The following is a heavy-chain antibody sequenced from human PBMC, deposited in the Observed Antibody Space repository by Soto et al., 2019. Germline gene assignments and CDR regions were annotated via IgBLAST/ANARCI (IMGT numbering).Heavy chain of an antibody. CDR3: ARDLYDSSGHEAFDI. V-gene: IGHV1-18*01. CDR2: ISAYNGNT. D-gene: IGHD3-22*01. CDR1: GYTFTSYD. J-gene: IGHJ3*02. Sequence: ASVKVSCKASGYTFTSYDINWVRQAPGQGLEWMGWISAYNGNTNYAQKLQGRVTMTTDTSTSTAYMELRSLRSDDTAVYYCARDLYDSSGHEAFDIWGQGTMVTVSS.